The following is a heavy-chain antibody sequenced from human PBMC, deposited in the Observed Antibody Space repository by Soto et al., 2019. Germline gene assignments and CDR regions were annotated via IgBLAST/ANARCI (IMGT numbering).Heavy chain of an antibody. J-gene: IGHJ4*02. D-gene: IGHD3-22*01. Sequence: QITLKESGPTLVKPTQTLTLTCAFSGFSLSTSGVGVGWIRQPPGKALEWLAIIYWDDDKRYSPSLKRRLTITKDTSKNQMFLTLTNMDPVDTATYYCAHRHAYYDGSAYYEGGFDYWGQGSLVTVSS. CDR2: IYWDDDK. V-gene: IGHV2-5*02. CDR1: GFSLSTSGVG. CDR3: AHRHAYYDGSAYYEGGFDY.